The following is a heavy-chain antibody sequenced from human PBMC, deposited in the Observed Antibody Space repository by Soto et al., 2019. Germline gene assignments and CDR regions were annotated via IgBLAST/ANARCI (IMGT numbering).Heavy chain of an antibody. CDR3: ARDRGPSSGYYPYWFDP. J-gene: IGHJ5*02. V-gene: IGHV1-69*12. Sequence: QVQLVQSGAEVKKPGSSVKVSCKASGGTFSSYAITWVRQAPGQGLEWMGGIIPIFGTANYAQKFQARVTITADXSXSXXYVELSSLRSEDTAVYYCARDRGPSSGYYPYWFDPWGQGTLVTVSS. CDR2: IIPIFGTA. D-gene: IGHD3-22*01. CDR1: GGTFSSYA.